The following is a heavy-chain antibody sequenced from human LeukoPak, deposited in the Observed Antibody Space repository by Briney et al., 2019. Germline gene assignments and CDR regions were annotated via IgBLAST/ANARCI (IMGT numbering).Heavy chain of an antibody. CDR2: INDSGST. CDR1: GGSFSGYY. V-gene: IGHV4-34*01. CDR3: ARRYYYYMDV. Sequence: PSETLSLTCAVYGGSFSGYYWNWIRQPPGKGLEWIGEINDSGSTNCNPSLKSRVTILVDSSKNQFSLKLSSVTAADTAVYYCARRYYYYMDVWGNGTTVTVSS. J-gene: IGHJ6*03.